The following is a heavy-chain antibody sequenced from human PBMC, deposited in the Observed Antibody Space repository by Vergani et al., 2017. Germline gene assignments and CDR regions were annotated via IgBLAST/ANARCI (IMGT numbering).Heavy chain of an antibody. CDR1: GGSISSGDYY. CDR3: ARXRLGDLSLRTFDY. Sequence: QVQLQESGPGLVKPSQTLARTCTVSGGSISSGDYYWSWLRQPPGKGLEWIGYIYYNGNTYYNPYLKSRVTISVDTSKNQFYLKLSSVTAADTAVYFSARXRLGDLSLRTFDYWGQGTLVTVSS. V-gene: IGHV4-30-4*08. CDR2: IYYNGNT. D-gene: IGHD3-16*02. J-gene: IGHJ4*02.